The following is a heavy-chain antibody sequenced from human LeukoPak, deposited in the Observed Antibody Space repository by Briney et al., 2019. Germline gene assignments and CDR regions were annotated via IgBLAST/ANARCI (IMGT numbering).Heavy chain of an antibody. CDR2: IYHSGST. CDR1: GGSFSGYY. D-gene: IGHD5-12*01. CDR3: AKARGAFDI. Sequence: SETLSLTCAVYGGSFSGYYWSWIRQPPGKGLEWIGSIYHSGSTYYNPSLKSRVTISVDTSKNQFSLKLSSVTAADTAVYYCAKARGAFDIWGQGTMVTVSS. V-gene: IGHV4-34*01. J-gene: IGHJ3*02.